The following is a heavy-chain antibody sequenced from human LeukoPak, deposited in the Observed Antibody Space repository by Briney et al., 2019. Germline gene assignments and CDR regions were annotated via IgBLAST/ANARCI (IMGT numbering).Heavy chain of an antibody. D-gene: IGHD3-3*02. CDR1: GFTFSSYA. J-gene: IGHJ4*02. V-gene: IGHV3-30-3*01. CDR2: ISYDGSNK. Sequence: PGRSLRLSCAASGFTFSSYAMHWVRQAPGKGLEWVAVISYDGSNKYYADSVKGRFTISRDNSKNTLYLQMNSLRAEDTAVYYCARAEMYSIREFDYWGQGTLVTVSS. CDR3: ARAEMYSIREFDY.